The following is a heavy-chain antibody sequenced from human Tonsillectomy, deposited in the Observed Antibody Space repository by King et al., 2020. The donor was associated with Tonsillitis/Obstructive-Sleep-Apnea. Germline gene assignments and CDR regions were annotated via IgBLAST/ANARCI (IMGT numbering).Heavy chain of an antibody. CDR2: MNPNSGNT. CDR3: ARGGMTTVVTPNGMDV. J-gene: IGHJ6*02. D-gene: IGHD4-23*01. Sequence: QLVQSGAEVKKPGASVKVSCKTYGYTFTSYDINWVRQATGQGLEWMGWMNPNSGNTGYAQKFQGRVTMTRNTSISTAYMELSSLRSEDTAGYYCARGGMTTVVTPNGMDVWGQGTTVTVSS. V-gene: IGHV1-8*01. CDR1: GYTFTSYD.